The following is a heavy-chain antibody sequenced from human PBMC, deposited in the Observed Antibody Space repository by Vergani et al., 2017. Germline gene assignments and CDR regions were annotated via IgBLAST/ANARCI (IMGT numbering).Heavy chain of an antibody. V-gene: IGHV3-15*07. Sequence: EVQLVESGGGIVKPGGSLRLSCVASGFSFRNAWMNWVRRTPGKGLEWVGRIKSTFDRGTTDYAAAVKGRFTISRDDSKNTLFLQMNGLKTEDIGVYYCATKSCGTPGCQIGYFREWGQGTLVTVSS. D-gene: IGHD1-1*01. CDR3: ATKSCGTPGCQIGYFRE. CDR2: IKSTFDRGTT. J-gene: IGHJ1*01. CDR1: GFSFRNAW.